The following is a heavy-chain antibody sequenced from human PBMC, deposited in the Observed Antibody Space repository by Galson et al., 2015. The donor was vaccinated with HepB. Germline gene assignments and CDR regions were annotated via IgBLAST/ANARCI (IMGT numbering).Heavy chain of an antibody. J-gene: IGHJ4*02. V-gene: IGHV3-23*01. D-gene: IGHD3-22*01. CDR3: AKSGYDGSGYGFNDY. Sequence: SLRLSCAASGFTFRNSAMTGVRHVPGKGLEWVSGISTSGDRSYYPDSVRGRFSMTRDNSENTVYLEMIGLRPEDTAIYYCAKSGYDGSGYGFNDYWGQGTQVTVTS. CDR2: ISTSGDRS. CDR1: GFTFRNSA.